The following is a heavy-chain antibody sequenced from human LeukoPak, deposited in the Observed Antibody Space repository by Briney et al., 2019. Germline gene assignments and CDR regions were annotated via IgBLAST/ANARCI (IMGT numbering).Heavy chain of an antibody. J-gene: IGHJ6*02. CDR3: AVLRFLEWPLRPGYYNMDV. CDR2: ITWDGGST. CDR1: GFTFDDYT. Sequence: PGGSLRLSCAASGFTFDDYTMHWVRQAPGKGLEWVSLITWDGGSTYYADSVKGRFTISRDNSKNSLYLQMNSLRTEDTALYYCAVLRFLEWPLRPGYYNMDVWGQGTTVTVSS. V-gene: IGHV3-43*01. D-gene: IGHD3-3*01.